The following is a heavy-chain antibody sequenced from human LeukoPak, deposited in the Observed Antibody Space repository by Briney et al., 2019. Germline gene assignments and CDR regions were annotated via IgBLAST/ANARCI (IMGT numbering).Heavy chain of an antibody. V-gene: IGHV3-30*02. CDR1: GFTFSSYA. CDR2: IRYDGSSNK. D-gene: IGHD3-3*01. J-gene: IGHJ3*02. CDR3: ARDNGVYYDFWSGYSDI. Sequence: GGSLRPSCAASGFTFSSYAMHWVRQAPGKGLEWVAFIRYDGSSNKYYADSVKGRFTISRDNSKNTLYLQMNSLRAEDTAVYYCARDNGVYYDFWSGYSDIWGQGTMVTVSS.